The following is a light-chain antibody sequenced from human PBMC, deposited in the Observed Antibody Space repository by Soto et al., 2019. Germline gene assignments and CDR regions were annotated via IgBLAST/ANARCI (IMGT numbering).Light chain of an antibody. CDR2: GAS. J-gene: IGKJ1*01. V-gene: IGKV3D-15*01. Sequence: EIVMTQSPATLSVSPGERATLSCRASQNVDSNLAWYQQTPGQAPRPLIYGASTRAIGIPARFSGSGSGTEFTLTISSLQSEGFAVYYCQQYDNWLGTFGQGTKVEVK. CDR3: QQYDNWLGT. CDR1: QNVDSN.